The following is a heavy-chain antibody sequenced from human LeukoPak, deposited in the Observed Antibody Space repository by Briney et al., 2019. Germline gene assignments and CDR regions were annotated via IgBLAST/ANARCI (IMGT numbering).Heavy chain of an antibody. CDR2: INHSGST. Sequence: KPSETLSLTCAVYGGSFSGYYWSWIRQPPGKGLEWIGEINHSGSTNYNPSLKSRVTISVDTSKNQFSLKLSSVTAADTAVYYCASLARGGNWFDPWGQGTLVTVSS. V-gene: IGHV4-34*01. CDR3: ASLARGGNWFDP. D-gene: IGHD6-6*01. J-gene: IGHJ5*02. CDR1: GGSFSGYY.